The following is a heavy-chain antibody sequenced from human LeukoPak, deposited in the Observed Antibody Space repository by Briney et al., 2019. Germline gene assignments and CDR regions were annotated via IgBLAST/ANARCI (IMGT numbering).Heavy chain of an antibody. CDR1: GGSISSYY. CDR2: IYTSGST. J-gene: IGHJ6*02. D-gene: IGHD4/OR15-4a*01. CDR3: ARAWISVSNYRDYYGMDV. V-gene: IGHV4-4*07. Sequence: SETLSLTCTVSGGSISSYYWSWIRQPAGKGLEWIGRIYTSGSTNYNPSLKSRVTMSVDTSKNQFSLKLSSVTAADTAVYYCARAWISVSNYRDYYGMDVWGQGTTVTVSS.